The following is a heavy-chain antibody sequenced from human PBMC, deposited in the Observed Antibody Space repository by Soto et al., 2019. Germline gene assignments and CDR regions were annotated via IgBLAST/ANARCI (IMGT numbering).Heavy chain of an antibody. Sequence: SETLSLTCTVSGGSVRSGDYYWSWIRHPPGKGLEWIGHIYYTGTTYYSPSLKSRVTISLDTSKNQISLKLSSVTAADTAVYYCARDLKMVTTSYYHYFLDVWGQGATVTVSS. CDR3: ARDLKMVTTSYYHYFLDV. CDR1: GGSVRSGDYY. D-gene: IGHD4-17*01. J-gene: IGHJ6*02. V-gene: IGHV4-30-4*01. CDR2: IYYTGTT.